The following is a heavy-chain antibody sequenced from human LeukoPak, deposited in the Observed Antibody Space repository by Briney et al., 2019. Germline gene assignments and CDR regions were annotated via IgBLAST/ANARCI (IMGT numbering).Heavy chain of an antibody. CDR1: GYSISSGYY. Sequence: SETLSLTCTVSGYSISSGYYWGWIRQPPGKGLEWIGSIYHSGSTYYNPSLKSRVTISVDTSKSQFSLKLSSVTAADTAVYYCARLGIAAAGLDYWGQGTLVTVSS. CDR2: IYHSGST. V-gene: IGHV4-38-2*02. D-gene: IGHD6-13*01. J-gene: IGHJ4*02. CDR3: ARLGIAAAGLDY.